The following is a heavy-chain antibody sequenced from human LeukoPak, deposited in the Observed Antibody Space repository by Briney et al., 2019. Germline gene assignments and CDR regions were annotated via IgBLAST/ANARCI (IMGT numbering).Heavy chain of an antibody. V-gene: IGHV3-20*04. J-gene: IGHJ5*01. D-gene: IGHD6-19*01. CDR2: INWNSGTT. CDR3: ARESRGSGWYKWFDS. CDR1: GFTFDDYG. Sequence: PGGSLRLSCVASGFTFDDYGMNWVRQALGTGLEWVSAINWNSGTTGYADSMKGRFTISRDNARNSLFLQMNSLRVEDTAVYYCARESRGSGWYKWFDSWGQGTLVTVSS.